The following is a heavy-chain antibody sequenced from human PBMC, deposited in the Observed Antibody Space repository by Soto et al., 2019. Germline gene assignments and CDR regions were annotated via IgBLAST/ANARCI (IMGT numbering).Heavy chain of an antibody. CDR1: GFTFSSYA. CDR3: AKKVNSGPGSQYFDY. J-gene: IGHJ4*02. V-gene: IGHV3-23*01. D-gene: IGHD3-10*01. CDR2: FRTSGDGGTT. Sequence: GGSLRLSCAASGFTFSSYAMHWVRQAPGKGLEWVSGFRTSGDGGTTYYADSVKGRFTISRDNSKNMLFLQMNSLRAEDTAIYYCAKKVNSGPGSQYFDYWGQGTLVTVSS.